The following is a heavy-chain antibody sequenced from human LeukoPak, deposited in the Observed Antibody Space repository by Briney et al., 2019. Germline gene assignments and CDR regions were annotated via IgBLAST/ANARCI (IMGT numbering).Heavy chain of an antibody. CDR3: ARSDSDTNNYYYYMDV. J-gene: IGHJ6*03. CDR1: GGPISSGGYY. Sequence: SQTLSLTCTVSGGPISSGGYYWSWIRQHPGKGLEWIGYIYYSGSTYYNPSLKSRVTISVDTSKNQFSLKLSSVTAADTAVYYCARSDSDTNNYYYYMDVWGKGTTVTVSS. D-gene: IGHD2-21*01. CDR2: IYYSGST. V-gene: IGHV4-31*03.